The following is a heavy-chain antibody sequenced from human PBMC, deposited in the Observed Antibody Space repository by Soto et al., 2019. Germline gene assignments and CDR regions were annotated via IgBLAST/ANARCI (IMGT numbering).Heavy chain of an antibody. CDR3: ARESGYITNWFDP. J-gene: IGHJ5*02. D-gene: IGHD3-3*01. Sequence: QVQLVQSGAEEKKPGASVKVSCKASGYTFTSYAMHWVRQAPGQRLEWMGWINAGNGNTKYSQKVQRRVTITRDTSVSTAYMELSSLRSEDTAVYYCARESGYITNWFDPWGQGTLVTVSS. CDR1: GYTFTSYA. V-gene: IGHV1-3*05. CDR2: INAGNGNT.